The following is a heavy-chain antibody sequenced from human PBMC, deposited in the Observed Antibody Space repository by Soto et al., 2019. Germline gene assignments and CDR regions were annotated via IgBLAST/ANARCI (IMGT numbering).Heavy chain of an antibody. J-gene: IGHJ4*02. V-gene: IGHV3-23*01. Sequence: EVQLLESGGGLVQPGGSLRVSCEASGFTFTSYAMSWVRQAPGKGLEWVSATSGSGDTTYYADSVKGRFTISRDNSEKRLYLQMNSLRAEVTAVYYCAKMVHGGYVSYFDSWGQGTLVTVSS. CDR2: TSGSGDTT. D-gene: IGHD5-12*01. CDR3: AKMVHGGYVSYFDS. CDR1: GFTFTSYA.